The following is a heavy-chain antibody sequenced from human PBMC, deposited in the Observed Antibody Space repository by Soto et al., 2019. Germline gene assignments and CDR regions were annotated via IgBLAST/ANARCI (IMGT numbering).Heavy chain of an antibody. CDR1: GFTFSNYA. D-gene: IGHD6-19*01. Sequence: GGSLRLSCAASGFTFSNYAMNWVRQAPGKGLEWVSTISGSGGSPYYADSVKGRFTISRDNSKNTLYLQMNSLRAGDSAIYYCAKKGTSGLYYFDYRGQGTLVTVSS. J-gene: IGHJ4*02. CDR3: AKKGTSGLYYFDY. V-gene: IGHV3-23*01. CDR2: ISGSGGSP.